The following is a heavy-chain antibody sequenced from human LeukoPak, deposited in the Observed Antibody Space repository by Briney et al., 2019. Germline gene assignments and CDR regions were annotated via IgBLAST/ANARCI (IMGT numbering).Heavy chain of an antibody. CDR1: GGTFSSYA. CDR3: ARDPRYSSSWTYGMDV. J-gene: IGHJ6*02. Sequence: ASVKVSCKASGGTFSSYAISWVRQAPGQGLEWMGGIIPIFGTANYAQKFQGRVTITADESTSTAYMELSSLRSEDTAVYYCARDPRYSSSWTYGMDVWGQGTTVTVSS. CDR2: IIPIFGTA. V-gene: IGHV1-69*13. D-gene: IGHD6-13*01.